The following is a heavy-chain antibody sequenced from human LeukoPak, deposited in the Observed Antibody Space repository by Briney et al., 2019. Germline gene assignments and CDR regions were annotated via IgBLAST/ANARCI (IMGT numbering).Heavy chain of an antibody. CDR3: ARDRGIAAAVPFDY. CDR2: IYYSGST. Sequence: SETLSLTCTVSGGSISSYYWSWIRQPPGKGLEWIGYIYYSGSTNYNPSLKSRVTISVDTSKNQFSLKLNSVTAADTAVYYCARDRGIAAAVPFDYWGQGTLVTGSS. CDR1: GGSISSYY. J-gene: IGHJ4*02. D-gene: IGHD6-13*01. V-gene: IGHV4-59*01.